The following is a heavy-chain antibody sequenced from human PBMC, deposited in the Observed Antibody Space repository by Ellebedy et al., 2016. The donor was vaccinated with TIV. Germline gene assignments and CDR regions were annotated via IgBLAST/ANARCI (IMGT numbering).Heavy chain of an antibody. CDR1: GASISSYQ. CDR2: IYFSGST. V-gene: IGHV4-59*01. Sequence: MPSETLSLTCTVSGASISSYQWYWIRKPPGAGLEWIGDIYFSGSTTYNPSLKSRVTVSLDTSKNQMSLKMSSLTAADTAVYYCARLGGGAALDIWGQGTMVSVSS. J-gene: IGHJ3*02. D-gene: IGHD2-21*01. CDR3: ARLGGGAALDI.